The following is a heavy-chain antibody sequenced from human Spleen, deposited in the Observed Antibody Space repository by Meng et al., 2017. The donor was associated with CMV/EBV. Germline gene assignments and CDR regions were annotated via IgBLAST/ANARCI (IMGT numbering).Heavy chain of an antibody. CDR2: ISLSSTYI. V-gene: IGHV3-21*06. Sequence: GESLKISCAVSGFTFSGFTMNWVRQAPGKGLEWISSISLSSTYIEYADSLEGRFTISRDNARNSLYLQMDNLRAEDTAVYYCVRRQSVSAFDVWGQGTMVTVSS. J-gene: IGHJ3*01. D-gene: IGHD3-3*01. CDR1: GFTFSGFT. CDR3: VRRQSVSAFDV.